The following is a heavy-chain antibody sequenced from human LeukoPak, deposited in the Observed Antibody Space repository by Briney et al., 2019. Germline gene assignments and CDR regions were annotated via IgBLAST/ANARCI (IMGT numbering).Heavy chain of an antibody. V-gene: IGHV4-59*01. CDR3: ARAQINTIFEVVSSLFFDY. CDR1: GASIGSYY. J-gene: IGHJ4*02. Sequence: PSENLSLTCTVSGASIGSYYWSWIRQPPGKGLEWIGYFDDSGRTNYNPSLKSRVTTSVDTSKKQFSLKLKSVTAADTAVYYCARAQINTIFEVVSSLFFDYWGQGTLVTVSS. CDR2: FDDSGRT. D-gene: IGHD3-3*01.